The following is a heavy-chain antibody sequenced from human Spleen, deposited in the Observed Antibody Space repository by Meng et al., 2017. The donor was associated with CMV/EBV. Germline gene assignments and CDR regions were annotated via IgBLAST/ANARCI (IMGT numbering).Heavy chain of an antibody. V-gene: IGHV4-34*01. CDR2: INHSGST. Sequence: QLQVQQLGAGLLKPSETLSLTCAVYGGSLSGYYWSWIRQPPGKGLEWIGEINHSGSTNYNPSLKSRVTISVDTSKNQFSLKLSSVTAADTAVYYCARGRSGYYGGPYVDYWGQGTLVTVSS. CDR1: GGSLSGYY. D-gene: IGHD3-22*01. J-gene: IGHJ4*02. CDR3: ARGRSGYYGGPYVDY.